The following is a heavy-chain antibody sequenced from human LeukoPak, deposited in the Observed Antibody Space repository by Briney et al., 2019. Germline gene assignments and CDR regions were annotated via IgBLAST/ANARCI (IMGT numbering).Heavy chain of an antibody. V-gene: IGHV3-30*18. Sequence: GGSLRLSCAASGFTFSDYGVHWVRQAPGKGLEWVAIISYDGSDKYYADSGKGRFTISRDNSKNTLFLQMNSLRPEDTAVYYCAKDAGITIFYGNYYGMDVWGKGTTVTVSS. D-gene: IGHD3-9*01. CDR3: AKDAGITIFYGNYYGMDV. CDR1: GFTFSDYG. CDR2: ISYDGSDK. J-gene: IGHJ6*04.